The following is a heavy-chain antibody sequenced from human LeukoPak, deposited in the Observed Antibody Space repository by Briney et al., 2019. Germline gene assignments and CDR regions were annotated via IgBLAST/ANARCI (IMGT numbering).Heavy chain of an antibody. CDR2: ISTHNGNT. J-gene: IGHJ4*02. D-gene: IGHD5-18*01. CDR3: ARGWGYSYLYFDY. CDR1: GYTFTTYN. Sequence: GASVKVSCKASGYTFTTYNINWVRQAPGQGLEWMGWISTHNGNTNYAQKLQGRVTMTTDTSTSTAYMELRSLRSDDTAVHYCARGWGYSYLYFDYWGQGTLVTVSS. V-gene: IGHV1-18*04.